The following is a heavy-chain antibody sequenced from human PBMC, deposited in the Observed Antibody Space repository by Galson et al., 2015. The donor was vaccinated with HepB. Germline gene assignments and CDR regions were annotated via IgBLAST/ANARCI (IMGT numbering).Heavy chain of an antibody. CDR1: GYTFTSYY. V-gene: IGHV1-2*06. J-gene: IGHJ6*02. CDR3: ARQTTTTVIYHGMDV. CDR2: INPNSGGT. D-gene: IGHD4-11*01. Sequence: SVKVSCKASGYTFTSYYMHWVRQAPGQGLEWKGRINPNSGGTDYAQKFQGRVTMTRDTSISTAYMELSSLRSDDTAVYYCARQTTTTVIYHGMDVWGQGTTVTAS.